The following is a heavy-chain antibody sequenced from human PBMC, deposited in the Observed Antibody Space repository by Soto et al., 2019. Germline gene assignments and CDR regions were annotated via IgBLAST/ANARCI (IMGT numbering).Heavy chain of an antibody. CDR3: GGGYVWGSYRYMGY. CDR2: INHSGST. V-gene: IGHV4-34*01. J-gene: IGHJ4*02. D-gene: IGHD3-16*02. CDR1: GGSFSGYY. Sequence: QVQLQQWGAGLLKPSETLSLTCAVYGGSFSGYYWSWIRQPPGKGLEWIGEINHSGSTNYNPSLKSRVTISVDTSKNQCSLKLSSVTAADAAVYYCGGGYVWGSYRYMGYWGQGTLVAVSS.